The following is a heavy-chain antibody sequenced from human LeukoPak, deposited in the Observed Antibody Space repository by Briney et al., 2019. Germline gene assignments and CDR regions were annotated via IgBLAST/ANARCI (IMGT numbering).Heavy chain of an antibody. CDR3: AKYSSSWYYSDY. Sequence: GGSLRLSCAASGFTFSNYAMNWVRQAPGKGLEWVSTIGSSGGSTYYADSVKGRFTISRDNSKNTLYLQMNSLRAEDTAVYYCAKYSSSWYYSDYWGQGTLVTVSS. CDR1: GFTFSNYA. J-gene: IGHJ4*02. D-gene: IGHD6-13*01. CDR2: IGSSGGST. V-gene: IGHV3-23*01.